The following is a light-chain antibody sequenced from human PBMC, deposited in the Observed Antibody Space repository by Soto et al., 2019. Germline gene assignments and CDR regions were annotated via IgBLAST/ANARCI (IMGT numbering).Light chain of an antibody. Sequence: AIQMTQSPSSLSASVGDRVTITCRASQGIRNDLGWYQQKPGKGPKLLIYAASSLHSGVPSRLRGSGSGTDFSLTIGSLQPEAFATYSCLQDYNYPPLTFGGGTKVEIK. CDR3: LQDYNYPPLT. CDR1: QGIRND. V-gene: IGKV1-6*02. J-gene: IGKJ4*01. CDR2: AAS.